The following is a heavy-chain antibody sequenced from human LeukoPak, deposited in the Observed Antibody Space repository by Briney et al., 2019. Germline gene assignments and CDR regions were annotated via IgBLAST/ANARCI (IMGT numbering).Heavy chain of an antibody. J-gene: IGHJ6*03. CDR3: ARGASTSSPLILDYYYMDV. V-gene: IGHV4-4*07. CDR1: GGSISSYY. D-gene: IGHD2-2*01. CDR2: IYTSGST. Sequence: LETLSLTCTVSGGSISSYYWSWIRQPAGKGLEWIGRIYTSGSTNYNPSLKSRVTMSVDTSKNQFTLKLSSVTAADTAVYYCARGASTSSPLILDYYYMDVWGKGTTVTVSS.